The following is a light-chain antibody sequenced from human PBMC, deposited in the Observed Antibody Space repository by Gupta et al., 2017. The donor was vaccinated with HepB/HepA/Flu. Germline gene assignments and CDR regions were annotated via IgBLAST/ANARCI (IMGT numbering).Light chain of an antibody. CDR2: GDS. CDR1: SSNIGARYD. J-gene: IGLJ3*02. CDR3: QSYDSALSTSV. V-gene: IGLV1-40*01. Sequence: SVLTPPPSVSGAPGQRVTISCTGSSSNIGARYDVHWYQQLPGTAPKLLIYGDSNRPSGVPDRFSGSKSGTSASLAITGLQAEDEADYYCQSYDSALSTSVFGGGTKLTVL.